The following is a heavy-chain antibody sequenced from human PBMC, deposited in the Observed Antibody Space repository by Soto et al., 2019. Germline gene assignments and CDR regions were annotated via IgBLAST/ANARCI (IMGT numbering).Heavy chain of an antibody. CDR1: GASITYGAYS. CDR3: ARGSGFDSFDY. D-gene: IGHD6-19*01. Sequence: QLQLHMSGSGLVKPSQTLSLTCTVSGASITYGAYSWSWIRQTPGKGLEWIGYINHLETTFYNPSFESRLTLSIDRTKNQFSLNLKSMSAADRAVYFCARGSGFDSFDYWGQGILVTVSS. J-gene: IGHJ4*02. CDR2: INHLETT. V-gene: IGHV4-30-2*01.